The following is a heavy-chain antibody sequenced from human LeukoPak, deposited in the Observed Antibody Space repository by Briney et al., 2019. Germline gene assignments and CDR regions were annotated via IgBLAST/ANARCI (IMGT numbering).Heavy chain of an antibody. D-gene: IGHD3/OR15-3a*01. CDR3: ARQTGSGLFILP. Sequence: TSETLSLTCTVSGVSISSSNSYWGWIRQPPGKGLEWIGSIYYSGNTYYNASLKSQVSISIDTSKNQFSLKLTSVTAADTAVYYCARQTGSGLFILPGGQGTLVTVSS. CDR2: IYYSGNT. J-gene: IGHJ4*02. CDR1: GVSISSSNSY. V-gene: IGHV4-39*01.